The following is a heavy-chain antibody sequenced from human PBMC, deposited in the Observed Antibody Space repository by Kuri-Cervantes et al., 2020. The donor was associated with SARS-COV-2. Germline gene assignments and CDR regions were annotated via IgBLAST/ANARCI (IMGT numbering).Heavy chain of an antibody. CDR3: GRGRRAVAGRRNGFDH. D-gene: IGHD6-19*01. CDR1: GGSFSDYS. V-gene: IGHV4-34*01. CDR2: INHSGST. Sequence: SETLSLTCAVYGGSFSDYSWSWIRQPPGKGLEWIGEINHSGSTNYNPSLKSPVTISVDTAKSQFSLKLSSVNAADAAVYYCGRGRRAVAGRRNGFDHWGQGTRVTVSS. J-gene: IGHJ4*02.